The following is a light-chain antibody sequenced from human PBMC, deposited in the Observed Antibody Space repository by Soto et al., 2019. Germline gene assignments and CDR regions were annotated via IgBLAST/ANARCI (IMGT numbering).Light chain of an antibody. CDR2: AVS. Sequence: QSALAQPASASGSPGQSITISCSGTSSDIGSYNHVAWYQQFPGKSPKLMIYAVSDRPSGVSDRFSGSKSGITASLTISGLQTEDEADYYCISYTDRQSYLFXTGTKVTVL. J-gene: IGLJ1*01. V-gene: IGLV2-14*03. CDR3: ISYTDRQSYL. CDR1: SSDIGSYNH.